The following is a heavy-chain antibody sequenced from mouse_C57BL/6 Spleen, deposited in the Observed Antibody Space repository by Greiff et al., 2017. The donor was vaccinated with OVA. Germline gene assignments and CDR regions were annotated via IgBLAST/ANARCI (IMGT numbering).Heavy chain of an antibody. J-gene: IGHJ2*01. CDR1: GFTFSDYG. CDR2: ISRGSGTI. V-gene: IGHV5-17*01. CDR3: ATGPTSSGYFDC. Sequence: EVQGVESGGGLVKPGGSLKLSCAASGFTFSDYGMHWVRQAPEQGLEWVAYISRGSGTINYADTVKGRSTISRDNATNTLYLQMTSLRSEDTAMYYCATGPTSSGYFDCWGKGTTLTVSS. D-gene: IGHD3-2*02.